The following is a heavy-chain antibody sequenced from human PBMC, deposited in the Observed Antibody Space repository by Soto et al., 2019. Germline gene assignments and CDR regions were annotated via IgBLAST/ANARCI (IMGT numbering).Heavy chain of an antibody. Sequence: GGSLRLSCAASGFTFSSYGMHWVRQAPGKGLEWVSSISSSSSYIYYADSVKGRFTISRDNAKNSLYLQMNSLRAEDTAVYYCARDRVLRYFDWLSDFDYWGQGTLVTVSS. D-gene: IGHD3-9*01. CDR1: GFTFSSYG. J-gene: IGHJ4*02. V-gene: IGHV3-21*01. CDR2: ISSSSSYI. CDR3: ARDRVLRYFDWLSDFDY.